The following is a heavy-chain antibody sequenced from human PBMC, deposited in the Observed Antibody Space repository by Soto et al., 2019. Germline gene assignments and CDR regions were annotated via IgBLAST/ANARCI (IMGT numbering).Heavy chain of an antibody. CDR2: IIPIFGTA. J-gene: IGHJ6*02. CDR1: GGTFSSYA. Sequence: SVKVSCKASGGTFSSYAISWVRQAPGQGLEWMGGIIPIFGTANYAQKFQGRVTITADESTSTAYMELSSLRSEDTAVYYCARDRATVTPYYYYGMDVWGQGTTVTVPS. CDR3: ARDRATVTPYYYYGMDV. V-gene: IGHV1-69*13. D-gene: IGHD4-17*01.